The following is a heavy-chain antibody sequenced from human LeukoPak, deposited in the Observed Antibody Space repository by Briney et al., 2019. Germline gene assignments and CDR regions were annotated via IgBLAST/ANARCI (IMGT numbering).Heavy chain of an antibody. CDR2: IYYSGST. D-gene: IGHD6-6*01. CDR3: ASTSIAARPFWFDP. Sequence: PSETLSLTCTVSGGSISSYYWSWIRQPPGKGLEWIGYIYYSGSTNYNPSLKSRVTISVDTSKNQFSLKLSSVTAADTAMYYCASTSIAARPFWFDPWGQGTLVTVSS. J-gene: IGHJ5*02. CDR1: GGSISSYY. V-gene: IGHV4-59*01.